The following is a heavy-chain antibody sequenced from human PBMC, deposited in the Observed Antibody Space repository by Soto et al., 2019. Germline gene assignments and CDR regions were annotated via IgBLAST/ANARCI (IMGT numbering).Heavy chain of an antibody. CDR1: GFTFSSYG. CDR3: ARDELLVQLWLKAYYYYGMDV. J-gene: IGHJ6*02. CDR2: IWYDGSNK. V-gene: IGHV3-33*01. Sequence: GGSLRLSCAASGFTFSSYGMHWVRQAPGKGLEWVAVIWYDGSNKYYADSVKGRFTISRDNSKNTLYLQMNSLRAEDTAVYYCARDELLVQLWLKAYYYYGMDVWGQGTTVTVSS. D-gene: IGHD5-18*01.